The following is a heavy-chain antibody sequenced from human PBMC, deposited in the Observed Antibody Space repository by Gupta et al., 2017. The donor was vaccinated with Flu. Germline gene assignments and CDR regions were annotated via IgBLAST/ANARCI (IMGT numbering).Heavy chain of an antibody. Sequence: VQLQQSVPGLAQPPPPPSLTCAIPRDSVSGTSVAWNWSRQSPSRGREWVGRTYERSKWYNEYAVSVKSRITSNPDTYKNQLSLQLNSVTPEDTAVYYCARDHAGGYSYGELDYWGQGNLVTVSS. CDR3: ARDHAGGYSYGELDY. D-gene: IGHD5-18*01. J-gene: IGHJ4*02. CDR1: RDSVSGTSVA. V-gene: IGHV6-1*01. CDR2: TYERSKWYN.